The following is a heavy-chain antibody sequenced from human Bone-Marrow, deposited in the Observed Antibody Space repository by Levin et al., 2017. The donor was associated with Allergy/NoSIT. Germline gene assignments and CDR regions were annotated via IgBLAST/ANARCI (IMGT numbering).Heavy chain of an antibody. D-gene: IGHD2-15*01. Sequence: SETLSLTCTVSGGSISSSSYYWGWIRQPPGKGLEWIGSIYYSGSTYYNPSLKSRVTISVDTSKNQFSLKLSSVTAADTAVYYCARVRSGQVGYYFDYWGQGTLVTVSS. J-gene: IGHJ4*02. CDR2: IYYSGST. CDR1: GGSISSSSYY. CDR3: ARVRSGQVGYYFDY. V-gene: IGHV4-39*07.